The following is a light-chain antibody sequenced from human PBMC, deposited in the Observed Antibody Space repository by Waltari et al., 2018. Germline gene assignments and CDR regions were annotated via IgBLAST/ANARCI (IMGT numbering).Light chain of an antibody. Sequence: AIRITQSPSSLSASTGDRVTISCRASQSISSYLPWYQQKPGKAPKVLIYDASTLQSGVPSRCSGSGSGTDFTLTISCLQSEDFAIYYCQQYYSSPATFGQGTKVEIK. CDR3: QQYYSSPAT. J-gene: IGKJ1*01. CDR2: DAS. CDR1: QSISSY. V-gene: IGKV1-8*01.